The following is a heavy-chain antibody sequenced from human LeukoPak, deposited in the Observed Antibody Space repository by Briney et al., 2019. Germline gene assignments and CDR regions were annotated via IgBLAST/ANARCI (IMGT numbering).Heavy chain of an antibody. CDR2: IYHNGGT. J-gene: IGHJ4*02. D-gene: IGHD1-26*01. Sequence: PSETLSLTCGVSGYSISSGYYWGWIRQPPGKGLEWIGTIYHNGGTFYNSSLKSRVAVSVDTPKNQFSLKVNSVTAADTAVYYCARHSGSTGLDYWGQGTLVTVSS. CDR3: ARHSGSTGLDY. V-gene: IGHV4-38-2*01. CDR1: GYSISSGYY.